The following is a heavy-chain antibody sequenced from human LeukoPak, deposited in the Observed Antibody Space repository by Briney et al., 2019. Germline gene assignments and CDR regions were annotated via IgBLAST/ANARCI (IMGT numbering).Heavy chain of an antibody. CDR2: IYYSGST. Sequence: TLSLTCTVSGGSISSGGYYWSWIRQHPGKGLEWIGYIYYSGSTYYNPSLKSRVTISVDRSKNQFSLKLSSVTAADTAVYYCAREITAMGSFDYWGQGTLVTVSS. V-gene: IGHV4-31*03. CDR3: AREITAMGSFDY. D-gene: IGHD5-18*01. J-gene: IGHJ4*02. CDR1: GGSISSGGYY.